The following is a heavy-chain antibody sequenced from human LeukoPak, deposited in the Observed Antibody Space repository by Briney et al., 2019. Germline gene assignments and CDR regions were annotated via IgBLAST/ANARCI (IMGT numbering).Heavy chain of an antibody. V-gene: IGHV4-30-4*01. D-gene: IGHD4-23*01. CDR2: IYYSGST. CDR3: ARLVVTRAYYYYGMDV. Sequence: SETLSLTCTVSGGSISSGDYYWSWIRQPPGKGLEWIVYIYYSGSTYYNPSLKSRVTISVDTSKNQFSLKLSSVTAADTAVYYCARLVVTRAYYYYGMDVWGQGTTVTVSS. J-gene: IGHJ6*02. CDR1: GGSISSGDYY.